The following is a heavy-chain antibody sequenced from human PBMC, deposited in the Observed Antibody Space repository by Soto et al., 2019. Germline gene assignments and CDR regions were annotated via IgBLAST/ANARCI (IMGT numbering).Heavy chain of an antibody. D-gene: IGHD2-21*01. CDR2: IDPSDSYT. CDR1: GYSFTSYW. V-gene: IGHV5-10-1*01. CDR3: ARHCGVPYYYYGMDV. J-gene: IGHJ6*02. Sequence: PGESLKISCKGSGYSFTSYWISWVRQMPGKGLEWMGRIDPSDSYTNYSPSFQGHVTISADKSISTAYLQWSSLKASDTAMYYCARHCGVPYYYYGMDVWGQGTTVTVSS.